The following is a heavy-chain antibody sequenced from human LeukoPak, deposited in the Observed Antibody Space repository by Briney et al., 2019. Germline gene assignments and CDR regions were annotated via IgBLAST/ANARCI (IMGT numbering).Heavy chain of an antibody. CDR3: ARVQVAFDI. V-gene: IGHV4-59*01. CDR2: IYYSGST. CDR1: GGSISSYY. J-gene: IGHJ3*02. Sequence: SETLSLTCTVSGGSISSYYWSWIRKPPGRGLEWIGYIYYSGSTNYNPSLKSRVTISVDTSKNQFSLKLSSVTTADTAVYYCARVQVAFDIWGQGTMVTVSS.